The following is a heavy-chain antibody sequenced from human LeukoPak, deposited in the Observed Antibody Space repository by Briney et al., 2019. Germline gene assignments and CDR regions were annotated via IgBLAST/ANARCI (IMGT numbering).Heavy chain of an antibody. J-gene: IGHJ4*02. CDR2: IYYTGST. CDR3: ARGDSSSWYYFDY. Sequence: TPSETLSLTCTVSGGSISSSLYHWGWIRQPPGKNLEWLGSIYYTGSTYYNPSLKSRVTISVDTSKNQFSLKLSSVTAADTAVYYCARGDSSSWYYFDYWGQGTLVTVSS. V-gene: IGHV4-39*07. CDR1: GGSISSSLYH. D-gene: IGHD6-13*01.